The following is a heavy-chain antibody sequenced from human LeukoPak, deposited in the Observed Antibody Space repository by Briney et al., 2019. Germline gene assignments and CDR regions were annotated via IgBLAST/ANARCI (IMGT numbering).Heavy chain of an antibody. CDR2: ISSSSSTI. Sequence: GGSLRLSCAASGFTFSSYSMNWVRQAPGKGLEWVSYISSSSSTIYYADSVKGRFTISRDNSKNTLYLQMNSLRAEGTAIYYCAKGFDYWGQGTLVTVSS. CDR1: GFTFSSYS. V-gene: IGHV3-48*01. CDR3: AKGFDY. J-gene: IGHJ4*02.